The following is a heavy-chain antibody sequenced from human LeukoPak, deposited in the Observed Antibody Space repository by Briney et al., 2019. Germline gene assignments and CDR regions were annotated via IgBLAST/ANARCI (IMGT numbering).Heavy chain of an antibody. Sequence: ASVKVSCKASGYTFTVYYMHWVRQAPGQGLEWMGWINPNSGGTNYVQKFQGRVTMTRDTSISTAYMELSRLRSDDTAVYYCARVVVPAAPLPGMDVWGQGTTVTVSS. J-gene: IGHJ6*02. CDR3: ARVVVPAAPLPGMDV. V-gene: IGHV1-2*02. CDR2: INPNSGGT. D-gene: IGHD2-2*01. CDR1: GYTFTVYY.